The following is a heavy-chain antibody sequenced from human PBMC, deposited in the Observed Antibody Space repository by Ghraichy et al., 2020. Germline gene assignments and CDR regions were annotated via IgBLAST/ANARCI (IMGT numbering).Heavy chain of an antibody. V-gene: IGHV5-51*01. D-gene: IGHD3-22*01. CDR3: ARRHDHYDSTGYYYYYGMDV. Sequence: LNISCQGSGYIFTSYWIGWVRQLPVKGLEWMGIIYPGDSDTRYSPSFQGQVTISADKSISTAYLQWSSLKASDTAMYYCARRHDHYDSTGYYYYYGMDVGGQGTTVTVSS. J-gene: IGHJ6*02. CDR2: IYPGDSDT. CDR1: GYIFTSYW.